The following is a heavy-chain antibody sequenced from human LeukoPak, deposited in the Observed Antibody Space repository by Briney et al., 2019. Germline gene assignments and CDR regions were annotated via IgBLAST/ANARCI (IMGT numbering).Heavy chain of an antibody. CDR3: ARHGVATWFDP. J-gene: IGHJ5*02. V-gene: IGHV4-34*01. D-gene: IGHD2-15*01. CDR2: INHSGTT. Sequence: RSSETLSLTCAVYGGSFSDYYWSWIRQPPGKGLEWIAEINHSGTTNYSPSLKSRVTISVDTSKNQFSLKLSSVTAADTAVYYCARHGVATWFDPWGQGTLVTVSS. CDR1: GGSFSDYY.